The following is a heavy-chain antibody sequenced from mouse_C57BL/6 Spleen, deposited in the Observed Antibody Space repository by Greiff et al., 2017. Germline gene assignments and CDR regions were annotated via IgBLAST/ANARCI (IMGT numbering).Heavy chain of an antibody. Sequence: EVQLQQSGTVLARPGASVKMSCKTSGYTFTSYWMHWVKQRPGQGLEWIGAIYPGNSDTSYNQKFKGKAKLTAVTSASTAYMELSSLTNEDSAVYDCTRGSTTAVRGDFDDWGQGTTLTVSS. CDR2: IYPGNSDT. CDR1: GYTFTSYW. J-gene: IGHJ2*01. V-gene: IGHV1-5*01. CDR3: TRGSTTAVRGDFDD. D-gene: IGHD1-1*01.